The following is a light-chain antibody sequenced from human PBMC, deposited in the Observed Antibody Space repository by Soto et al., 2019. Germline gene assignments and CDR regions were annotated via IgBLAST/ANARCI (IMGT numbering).Light chain of an antibody. CDR3: QQYRSSPLT. Sequence: EIVLTQSPGTLSLSPGERATLSCRASQSVSNNYLAWYQQKPGQAPRLLIYGASSRATGIPGRFSGSGYGTDFTLTINRLEPEDVAVYYCQQYRSSPLTFGGGTKVEIK. CDR2: GAS. CDR1: QSVSNNY. J-gene: IGKJ4*01. V-gene: IGKV3-20*01.